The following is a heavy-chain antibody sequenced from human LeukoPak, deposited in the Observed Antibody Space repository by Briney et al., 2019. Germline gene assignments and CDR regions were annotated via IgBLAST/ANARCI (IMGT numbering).Heavy chain of an antibody. V-gene: IGHV3-21*01. CDR2: ISSSSSYI. CDR1: GFTFSSYS. J-gene: IGHJ4*02. D-gene: IGHD3-16*02. Sequence: EGSLRLSCAASGFTFSSYSMNWVRQAPGKGLEWVSSISSSSSYIYYADSVKGRFTISRDNAKNSLYLQMNSLRAEDTAVYYCARGLYYDYVWGSYRFGYWGQGTLVTVSS. CDR3: ARGLYYDYVWGSYRFGY.